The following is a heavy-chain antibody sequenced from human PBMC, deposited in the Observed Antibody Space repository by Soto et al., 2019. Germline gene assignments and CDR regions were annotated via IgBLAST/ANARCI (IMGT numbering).Heavy chain of an antibody. V-gene: IGHV4-59*12. J-gene: IGHJ4*02. D-gene: IGHD2-8*02. CDR1: GGSFSSYY. Sequence: PSETLSLTCTVSGGSFSSYYWSWIRQPPGKGLEWIGYIYYSGSINYNPSLKSRVTISVDTSKNQFSLKVSSVIVADTAVYYCARDKITGIFDYWGQGTLVTVSS. CDR2: IYYSGSI. CDR3: ARDKITGIFDY.